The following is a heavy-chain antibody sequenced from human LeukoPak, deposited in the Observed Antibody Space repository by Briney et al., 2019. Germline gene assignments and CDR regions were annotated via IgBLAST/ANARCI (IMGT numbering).Heavy chain of an antibody. D-gene: IGHD3-3*01. V-gene: IGHV3-23*01. CDR2: ITNNADAT. CDR1: GFTFRNFA. Sequence: GGSLRLSCAASGFTFRNFAMSWVRQAAGKGLEWVSHITNNADATYYADSVKGRFTVSRDNSNNILYLQLDSLRAEDAAVYYCAKDFWSGNYQSGGLDVWAQGSTVTVSS. CDR3: AKDFWSGNYQSGGLDV. J-gene: IGHJ6*02.